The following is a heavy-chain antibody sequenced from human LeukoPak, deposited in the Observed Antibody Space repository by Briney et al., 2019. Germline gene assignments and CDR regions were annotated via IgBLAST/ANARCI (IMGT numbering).Heavy chain of an antibody. CDR2: ISAYNGNT. D-gene: IGHD3-10*01. Sequence: ASVKVSCKASGYTFTSYGISWVRQAPGQGLEWMGWISAYNGNTNYAQKLQGRVTMTTDTSTSTAYMELRSLRSDDTAVYYCARVLPRRTLLHYYYYYYMDVWGKGTTVTISS. CDR1: GYTFTSYG. V-gene: IGHV1-18*01. J-gene: IGHJ6*03. CDR3: ARVLPRRTLLHYYYYYYMDV.